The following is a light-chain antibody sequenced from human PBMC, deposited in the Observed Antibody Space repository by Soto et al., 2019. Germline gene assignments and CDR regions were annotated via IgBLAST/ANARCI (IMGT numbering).Light chain of an antibody. CDR1: SSDVGSYNR. J-gene: IGLJ1*01. CDR3: SSYTSSNNYV. CDR2: EVS. Sequence: QSALTQPPSVSGSPGQSVTISCTGTSSDVGSYNRVSWYQQPLGTAPKLMIYEVSNRPSGVPDRFSGSKSGHTASLTISGLQAENEADYYCSSYTSSNNYVFGTGTKVTVL. V-gene: IGLV2-18*02.